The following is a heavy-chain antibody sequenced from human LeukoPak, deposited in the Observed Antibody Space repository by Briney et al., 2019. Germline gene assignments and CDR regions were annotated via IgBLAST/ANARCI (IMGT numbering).Heavy chain of an antibody. CDR3: ARDRFAFGSGSFSPLYFDY. J-gene: IGHJ4*02. D-gene: IGHD3-10*01. CDR2: ISYDGSQK. V-gene: IGHV3-30*04. CDR1: GFTFRDYA. Sequence: GGSLRLSCAASGFTFRDYAMHWVRQALGKGLEWVAVISYDGSQKYYADSVKGRFTISRDNSNNSLYLQMNSLRTGDTAVYYCARDRFAFGSGSFSPLYFDYWGQGTLVPVSS.